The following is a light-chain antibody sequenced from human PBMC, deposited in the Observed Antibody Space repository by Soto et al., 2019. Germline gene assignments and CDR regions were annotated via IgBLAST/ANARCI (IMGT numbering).Light chain of an antibody. CDR1: GSDVGHYKF. CDR2: DVT. J-gene: IGLJ1*01. Sequence: QSVLTQPRSVSGSPGQSVTISCTGTGSDVGHYKFVSWYQHHPGKAPKLMIYDVTERPSGVPDRFSGSKSGNTASLTISGLQAEDEADYFCCSYAGSFTLYVFGTGTKLTVL. CDR3: CSYAGSFTLYV. V-gene: IGLV2-11*01.